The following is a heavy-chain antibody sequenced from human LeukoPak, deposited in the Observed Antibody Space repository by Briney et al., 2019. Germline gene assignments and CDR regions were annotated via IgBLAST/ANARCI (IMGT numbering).Heavy chain of an antibody. J-gene: IGHJ4*02. CDR2: ISYDGGNK. Sequence: PGRSLRLSCAASGFRFISYGMHWVRQAPGKGLEWVAVISYDGGNKYYADSVKGRFTISRDNSKNTLYLQMNSLGAEDTAVYYCARETDSSGWSHFDNWGQGTLVTVSS. CDR3: ARETDSSGWSHFDN. CDR1: GFRFISYG. D-gene: IGHD6-19*01. V-gene: IGHV3-30*03.